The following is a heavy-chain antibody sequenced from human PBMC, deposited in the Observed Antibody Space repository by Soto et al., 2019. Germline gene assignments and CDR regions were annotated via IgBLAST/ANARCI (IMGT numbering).Heavy chain of an antibody. CDR3: VHRGRCRGVGGDNWFER. D-gene: IGHD2-15*01. CDR1: GFSLSTSPVA. Sequence: SGPTLVNPTQTLTLTCTFSGFSLSTSPVAVGWIRQPPGKALEWLAIIYWDGTKNYSPCLTSGLTITKDTSNNQVDLIMTKMDLVDKDTSYSVHRGRCRGVGGDNWFERWGQ. V-gene: IGHV2-5*02. J-gene: IGHJ5*02. CDR2: IYWDGTK.